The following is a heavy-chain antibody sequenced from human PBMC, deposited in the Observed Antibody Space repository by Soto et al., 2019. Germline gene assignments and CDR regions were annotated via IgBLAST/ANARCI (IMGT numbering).Heavy chain of an antibody. V-gene: IGHV4-39*01. CDR1: GGSITSTTYY. Sequence: QVQLQESGPGLVKPSETLSLTCTVSGGSITSTTYYWAWIRQPPGKGLEWIGSVYYTGITYYSPSLKSRVTISVDTSKNQFSRTLSSVTAADTAVYYCARRESCVTTSCSYYFDYWGQGALVTVSS. CDR2: VYYTGIT. D-gene: IGHD2-2*01. J-gene: IGHJ4*02. CDR3: ARRESCVTTSCSYYFDY.